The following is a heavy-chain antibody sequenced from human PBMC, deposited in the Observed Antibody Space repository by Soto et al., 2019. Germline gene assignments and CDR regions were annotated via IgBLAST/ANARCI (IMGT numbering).Heavy chain of an antibody. D-gene: IGHD3-3*01. Sequence: GASVKVSCKASGYTFTSYGINWVRQATGQGLEWMGWMNPNRGNTGYAQKFQGRVTMTRNTSISTAYMELNSLRAEDTAVYYCARDEGRSTIFGVVTLGYYYYGMDVWGQGTTVTVS. CDR3: ARDEGRSTIFGVVTLGYYYYGMDV. CDR2: MNPNRGNT. V-gene: IGHV1-8*02. J-gene: IGHJ6*02. CDR1: GYTFTSYG.